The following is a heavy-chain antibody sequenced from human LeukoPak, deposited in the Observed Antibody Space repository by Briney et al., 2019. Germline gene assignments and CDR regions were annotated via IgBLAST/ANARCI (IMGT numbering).Heavy chain of an antibody. Sequence: GGSLRLSCAASGFTFRTYAMTWVRQAPGKGLEWVSIISGGGGTTYYADSVRGRFTISRDNSKNTLYLQMNSLRAEDTARYYCAKSRISGSLGLEGYFDYWGQEILVTVSS. V-gene: IGHV3-23*01. CDR1: GFTFRTYA. D-gene: IGHD1-26*01. CDR2: ISGGGGTT. J-gene: IGHJ4*02. CDR3: AKSRISGSLGLEGYFDY.